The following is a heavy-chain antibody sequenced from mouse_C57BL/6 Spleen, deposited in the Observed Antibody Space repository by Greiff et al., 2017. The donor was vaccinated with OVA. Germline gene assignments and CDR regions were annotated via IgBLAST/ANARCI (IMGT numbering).Heavy chain of an antibody. J-gene: IGHJ2*01. CDR3: ARTGTGFDY. CDR2: ISSGSSTI. V-gene: IGHV5-17*01. Sequence: EVMLVESGGGLVKPGGSLKLSCAASGFTFSDYGMHWVRQAPETGLEWVTYISSGSSTIYSADTVKGRFTISRDNAKTTLFLQMTSLRSEDTAMYYCARTGTGFDYWGQGTTLTVSS. CDR1: GFTFSDYG. D-gene: IGHD4-1*01.